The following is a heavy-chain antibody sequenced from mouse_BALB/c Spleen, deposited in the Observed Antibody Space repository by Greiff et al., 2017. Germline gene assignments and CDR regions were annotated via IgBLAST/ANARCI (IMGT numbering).Heavy chain of an antibody. J-gene: IGHJ2*01. Sequence: EVQLQQSGPELMKPGASVKISCKASGYSFPSYYMHWVKQSHGKSLELIGYIDPFNGGTSYNQKFKGKATLTVDKSSSTAYMHLSSLTSEDSAVYYCARGGYGNYWGQGTTRTGSS. D-gene: IGHD2-1*01. CDR3: ARGGYGNY. CDR2: IDPFNGGT. CDR1: GYSFPSYY. V-gene: IGHV1S135*01.